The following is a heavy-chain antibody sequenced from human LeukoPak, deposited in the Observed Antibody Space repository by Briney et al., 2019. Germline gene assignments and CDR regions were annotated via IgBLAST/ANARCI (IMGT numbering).Heavy chain of an antibody. Sequence: GGSLRLSCAASGFTFRSYAMSWVRQAPGKGLEWVSAISGSGGITYYADSVKGRFTMSRDNFKNTLYLQMNSLRAEDTAVYYCAKVSRFAVVPAAMLDYWGQGIQVTVSS. CDR2: ISGSGGIT. V-gene: IGHV3-23*01. CDR3: AKVSRFAVVPAAMLDY. D-gene: IGHD2-2*01. CDR1: GFTFRSYA. J-gene: IGHJ4*02.